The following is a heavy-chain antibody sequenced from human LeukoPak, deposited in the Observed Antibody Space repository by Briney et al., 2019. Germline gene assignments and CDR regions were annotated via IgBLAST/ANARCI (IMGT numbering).Heavy chain of an antibody. Sequence: SETLSLTCTVSGGSISSYYWSWIRQPPGKGLEWIGYIYYSGSTNYNPSLKSRVTISVDTSKNQFSLKLSSVTAADTAVYYCAGSYYYDSSGYYYGFDYWGQGTLVTVSS. D-gene: IGHD3-22*01. CDR3: AGSYYYDSSGYYYGFDY. CDR2: IYYSGST. CDR1: GGSISSYY. V-gene: IGHV4-59*12. J-gene: IGHJ4*02.